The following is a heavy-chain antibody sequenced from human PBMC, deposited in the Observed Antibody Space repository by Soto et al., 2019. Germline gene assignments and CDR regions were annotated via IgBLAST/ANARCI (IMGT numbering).Heavy chain of an antibody. J-gene: IGHJ4*02. CDR3: ARSGYDTGLFDY. V-gene: IGHV4-59*08. D-gene: IGHD5-12*01. Sequence: SETLSLTCTVSGGSISSYYWSWIRQPPGKGLEWIGYIYYSGSTNYNPSLKSRVTISVDTSKNQFSLKLSSVTAADTAVYYCARSGYDTGLFDYWGQGTLVTVSS. CDR2: IYYSGST. CDR1: GGSISSYY.